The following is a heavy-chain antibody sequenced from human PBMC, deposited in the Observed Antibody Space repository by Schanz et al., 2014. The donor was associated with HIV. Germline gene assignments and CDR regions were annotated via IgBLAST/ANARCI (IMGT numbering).Heavy chain of an antibody. D-gene: IGHD6-6*01. CDR3: ARGAAARHNSYYYDLDV. J-gene: IGHJ6*02. V-gene: IGHV1-69*01. CDR2: ILPTFATA. CDR1: GGTFSSHA. Sequence: QVQLVQSGAEVKKPGSSVKVSCKASGGTFSSHAISWVRQAPGQGLEWMGGILPTFATANYAQKFQGRVTITADEFTSTGYMEMNRLVSEDTGLYYCARGAAARHNSYYYDLDVWGQGTTVIVSS.